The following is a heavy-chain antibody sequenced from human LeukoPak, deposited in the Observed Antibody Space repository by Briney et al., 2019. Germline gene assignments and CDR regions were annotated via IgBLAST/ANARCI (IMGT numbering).Heavy chain of an antibody. J-gene: IGHJ4*02. CDR2: INSDESST. CDR1: GFTFRSYW. Sequence: PGGSLRLSCAASGFTFRSYWMHWVRQAPGEGLVWVSRINSDESSTNYADSVKGRFTISRDNAKNTLYLQMNSLRAEDTAVYYCASLEVVAAAGNNYWGQGTLVTVSS. V-gene: IGHV3-74*01. D-gene: IGHD6-13*01. CDR3: ASLEVVAAAGNNY.